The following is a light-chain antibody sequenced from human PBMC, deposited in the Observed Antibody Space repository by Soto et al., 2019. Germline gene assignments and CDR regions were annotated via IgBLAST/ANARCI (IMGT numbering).Light chain of an antibody. J-gene: IGKJ1*01. V-gene: IGKV2-28*01. CDR2: WGS. CDR1: QSLLHSNGYNY. Sequence: DIVMTQSPLSLPVTPGEPASISCRSSQSLLHSNGYNYLDWYLQKPGQSPQLLIYWGSNRASGVPDRFSGSGSGTDFTLKISRVEAEDVGVYYGKQSLQTPWTFGQGTKVDIK. CDR3: KQSLQTPWT.